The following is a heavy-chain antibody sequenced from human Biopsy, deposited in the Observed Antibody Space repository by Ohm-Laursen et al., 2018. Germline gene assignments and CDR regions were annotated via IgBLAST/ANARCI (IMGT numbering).Heavy chain of an antibody. D-gene: IGHD7-27*01. V-gene: IGHV4-59*07. CDR1: GGSIKRYY. CDR3: ARLTGDPSY. J-gene: IGHJ4*02. CDR2: IYYTGHT. Sequence: SDTLSLTCTVSGGSIKRYYWNWIRQSPGKGLEWIGFIYYTGHTNYNPSLKSRATISVDTSKNQFSLKVISVTAADTAVYYCARLTGDPSYWGQGILVTVSS.